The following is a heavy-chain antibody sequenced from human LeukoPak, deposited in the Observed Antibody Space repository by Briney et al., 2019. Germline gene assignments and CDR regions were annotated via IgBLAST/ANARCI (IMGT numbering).Heavy chain of an antibody. J-gene: IGHJ5*02. D-gene: IGHD6-19*01. CDR2: ISWNSGSI. Sequence: GGSLILSCAASGFTFDDYAMHWVRQAPGKGLEWVSGISWNSGSIGYADSVKGRFTISRDNAKNSLYLQMNSLRAEDTALYYCARSSGWYFREGNWFDPWGQGTLVTVSS. CDR3: ARSSGWYFREGNWFDP. CDR1: GFTFDDYA. V-gene: IGHV3-9*01.